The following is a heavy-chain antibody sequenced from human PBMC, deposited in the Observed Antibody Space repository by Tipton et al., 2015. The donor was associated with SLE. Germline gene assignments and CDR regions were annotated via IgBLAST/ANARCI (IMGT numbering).Heavy chain of an antibody. CDR3: ASLVWGSGSYLRDY. CDR2: INHSGST. D-gene: IGHD3-10*01. CDR1: GGSFSGYY. Sequence: PSLTCAVYGGSFSGYYWSWIRQPPGKGLEWIGEINHSGSTNYNPSLKSRVTISVDTSKNQFSLKLSSVTAADTAVYYCASLVWGSGSYLRDYWGQGTLVTVSS. J-gene: IGHJ4*02. V-gene: IGHV4-34*01.